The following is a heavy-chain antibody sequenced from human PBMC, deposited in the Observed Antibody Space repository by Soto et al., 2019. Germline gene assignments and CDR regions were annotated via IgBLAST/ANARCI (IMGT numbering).Heavy chain of an antibody. V-gene: IGHV1-3*01. CDR1: GYTFTSYA. CDR3: AREVSVRGSSSSRWFDP. J-gene: IGHJ5*02. Sequence: ASVKVSCKASGYTFTSYAMHWVRQAPGQRLEWMGWINAGNGNTKHSQKFQGRVTITRDTSASTAYMELSSLRSEDTAVYYCAREVSVRGSSSSRWFDPWGQGTLVTVSS. CDR2: INAGNGNT. D-gene: IGHD6-6*01.